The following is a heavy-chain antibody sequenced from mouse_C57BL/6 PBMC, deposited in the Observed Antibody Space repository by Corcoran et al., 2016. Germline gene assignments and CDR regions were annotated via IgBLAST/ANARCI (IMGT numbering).Heavy chain of an antibody. D-gene: IGHD2-4*01. CDR2: IYTDTGEP. V-gene: IGHV9-1*01. Sequence: QIQLVQSGTELKKPGETVKISCKASGYTFTDYTMHWVKQAPGKGFKWMGMIYTDTGEPTYAEEFKGRFAFSLEPSASTAYLQINNLKNEDTATYFCVKDYDWAWFAYWGQATLVTVSA. CDR1: GYTFTDYT. J-gene: IGHJ3*01. CDR3: VKDYDWAWFAY.